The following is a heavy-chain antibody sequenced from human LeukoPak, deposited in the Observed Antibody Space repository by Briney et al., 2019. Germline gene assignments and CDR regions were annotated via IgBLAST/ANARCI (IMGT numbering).Heavy chain of an antibody. Sequence: GESLKISCKGSGYSFSNYWMGWVRQMPGKGLEWMGIIYPGDSDTRYSPSFQGQVTISADKSISTAYLQWSSLKASDTAMYYCARHPCGGDCYSALYYFDYWGQGTLVTVSS. CDR2: IYPGDSDT. D-gene: IGHD2-21*02. J-gene: IGHJ4*02. CDR3: ARHPCGGDCYSALYYFDY. V-gene: IGHV5-51*01. CDR1: GYSFSNYW.